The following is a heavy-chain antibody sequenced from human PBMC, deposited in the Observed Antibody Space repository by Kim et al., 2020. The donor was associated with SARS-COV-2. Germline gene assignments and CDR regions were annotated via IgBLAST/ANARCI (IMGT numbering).Heavy chain of an antibody. D-gene: IGHD3-3*02. CDR2: ISGSDGST. CDR3: AKHFGSSGSEFQH. Sequence: GGSLRLSCAASGFTFSAYAMTWVRQAPGKGLEWVSGISGSDGSTYYADSVKGRFIISRDNSKNTLHLEMNSLRAEDTAVYYCAKHFGSSGSEFQHWGRGSLLTVSS. V-gene: IGHV3-23*01. CDR1: GFTFSAYA. J-gene: IGHJ1*01.